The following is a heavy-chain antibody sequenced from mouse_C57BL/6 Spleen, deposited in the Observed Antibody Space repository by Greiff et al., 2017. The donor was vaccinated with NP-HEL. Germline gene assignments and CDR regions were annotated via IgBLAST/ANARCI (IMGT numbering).Heavy chain of an antibody. Sequence: EVQRVESGGGLVKPGGSLKLSCAASGFTFSSYAMSWVRQTPEKRLEWVATISDGGSYTYYPDNVQGRFTISSDNAKNNLYLQMSHLKSEDTAVYYCAREISNYYGSSFDDWGQGTTLTVSS. D-gene: IGHD1-1*01. CDR1: GFTFSSYA. CDR3: AREISNYYGSSFDD. V-gene: IGHV5-4*01. CDR2: ISDGGSYT. J-gene: IGHJ2*01.